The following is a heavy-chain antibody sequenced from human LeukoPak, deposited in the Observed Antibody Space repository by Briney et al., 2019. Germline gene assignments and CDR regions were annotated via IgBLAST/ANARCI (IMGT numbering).Heavy chain of an antibody. CDR3: ASGGSITMIDY. CDR1: GGSIGSGSYY. J-gene: IGHJ4*02. Sequence: SETLSLTCTVSGGSIGSGSYYWSWIRQPPGKGLEWIGDIYSSGRTNYNPSLTSRVTITADTSKSQFSLKLNSVTAADTAVYYCASGGSITMIDYWGQGTLVTVSS. V-gene: IGHV4-30-4*01. CDR2: IYSSGRT. D-gene: IGHD3-22*01.